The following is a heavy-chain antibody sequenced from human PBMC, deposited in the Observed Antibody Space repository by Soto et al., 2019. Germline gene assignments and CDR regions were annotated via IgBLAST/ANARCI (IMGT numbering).Heavy chain of an antibody. J-gene: IGHJ3*02. CDR2: IYYSGST. V-gene: IGHV4-61*01. CDR1: GGSVSSGSYY. D-gene: IGHD5-18*01. Sequence: PSETLSLTCTVSGGSVSSGSYYWSWLRQPPGKGLEWIGYIYYSGSTNYNPSLKSRVTISVDTSKNQFSLKLSSVTAADTAVYYCARDLQRAYSYGYGAFDIWGQGTMVTVSS. CDR3: ARDLQRAYSYGYGAFDI.